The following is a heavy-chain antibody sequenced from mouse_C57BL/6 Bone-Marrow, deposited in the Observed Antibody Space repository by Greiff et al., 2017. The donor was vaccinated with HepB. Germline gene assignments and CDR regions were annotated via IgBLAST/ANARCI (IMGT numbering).Heavy chain of an antibody. Sequence: QVQPKESGPGLVQPSQSLSITCTVSGFSLTSYGVHWVRQSPGKGLEWLGVIWSGGSTDYNAAFISRLSISKDNSKSQVFFKMNSLQADDTAIYYCARKWRDYGYYYAMDYWGQGTSVTVSS. CDR3: ARKWRDYGYYYAMDY. J-gene: IGHJ4*01. D-gene: IGHD2-4*01. V-gene: IGHV2-2*01. CDR2: IWSGGST. CDR1: GFSLTSYG.